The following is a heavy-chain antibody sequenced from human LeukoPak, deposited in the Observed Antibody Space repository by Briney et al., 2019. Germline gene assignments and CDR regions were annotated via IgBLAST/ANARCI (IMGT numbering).Heavy chain of an antibody. D-gene: IGHD4-17*01. V-gene: IGHV3-23*01. CDR2: ISGSGGST. Sequence: GSRRLSCAASGFTFSSYEMNWVRQAPGKGLEWVSLISGSGGSTYYADSVKGRFTVSRDNSKNTEYVQMNSLRAEDTAIYYCAKDDDDGDHVVVDHWGQGTLVTVSP. CDR1: GFTFSSYE. CDR3: AKDDDDGDHVVVDH. J-gene: IGHJ4*02.